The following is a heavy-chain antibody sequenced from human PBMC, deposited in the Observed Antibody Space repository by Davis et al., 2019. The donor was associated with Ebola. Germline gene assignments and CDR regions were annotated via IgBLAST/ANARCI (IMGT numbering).Heavy chain of an antibody. V-gene: IGHV4-4*02. CDR3: ARVNDQLLYVDDY. J-gene: IGHJ4*02. Sequence: PSETLSLTCAVSGGSISSSNWWSWVRQPPGKGLEWIGEIYHSGSTNYNPSLKSRVTISVDTSKNQFSLKLSSVTAADTAVYYCARVNDQLLYVDDYWGQGTLVTVSS. CDR1: GGSISSSNW. D-gene: IGHD2-2*02. CDR2: IYHSGST.